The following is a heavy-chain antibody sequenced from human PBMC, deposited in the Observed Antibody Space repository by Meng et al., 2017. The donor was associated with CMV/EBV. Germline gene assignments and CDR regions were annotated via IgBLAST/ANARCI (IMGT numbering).Heavy chain of an antibody. J-gene: IGHJ4*02. D-gene: IGHD3-22*01. CDR3: SRYSSRWVTKYYLDY. CDR1: RRSIVSIRVY. CDR2: FYYSGCT. Sequence: SELLPLTRTSSRRSIVSIRVYFSWLLQPPGLVLQWIWSFYYSGCTYYNPSLKSRATIAVETSQHHFSLKLSSVTDADAAVYYCSRYSSRWVTKYYLDYCGQRTLVTVSS. V-gene: IGHV4-39*07.